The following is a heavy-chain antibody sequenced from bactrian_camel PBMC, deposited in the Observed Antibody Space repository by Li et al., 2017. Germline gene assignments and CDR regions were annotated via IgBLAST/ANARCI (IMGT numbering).Heavy chain of an antibody. Sequence: VQLVESGGGSVQTGESLRLSCAASGFTFSDYCMGWFRQTPGEEREGIASLHTGAGDPIYAPAVKGRFTISRGHAVNTLYLQMSSLKPEDSGMYYCAADLYEDGGSWYTDPTDFATGARGPRSPSP. CDR2: LHTGAGDP. V-gene: IGHV3S42*01. D-gene: IGHD6*01. CDR3: AADLYEDGGSWYTDPTDFAT. CDR1: GFTFSDYC. J-gene: IGHJ4*01.